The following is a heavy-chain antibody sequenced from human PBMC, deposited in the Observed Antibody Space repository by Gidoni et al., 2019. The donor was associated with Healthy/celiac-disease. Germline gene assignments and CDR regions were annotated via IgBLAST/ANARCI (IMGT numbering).Heavy chain of an antibody. CDR3: AKDRELVY. D-gene: IGHD1-26*01. CDR2: ISYDGSNK. Sequence: QVQLVESGGGVVQPGRSLRLSCAASGFTFSSYGMHWVRQAPGKGLEWVAVISYDGSNKYYADSVKGRFTISRDNSKNTLYLQMNSLRAEDTAVYYCAKDRELVYWGQGTLVTVSS. V-gene: IGHV3-30*18. CDR1: GFTFSSYG. J-gene: IGHJ4*02.